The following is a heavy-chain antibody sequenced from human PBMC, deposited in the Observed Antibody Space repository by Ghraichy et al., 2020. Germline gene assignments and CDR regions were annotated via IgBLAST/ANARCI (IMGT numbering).Heavy chain of an antibody. CDR1: GFTFSNYA. CDR3: ATGSARSD. CDR2: ISADGSIR. V-gene: IGHV3-30*03. Sequence: GGSLRLSCAGSGFTFSNYAMHWVRQAPGKGLECMALISADGSIRYYADSVKGRFTISRDNSKNTLYLQMSSLRAEDTALYYCATGSARSDWGQGALVTVST. J-gene: IGHJ4*02. D-gene: IGHD6-19*01.